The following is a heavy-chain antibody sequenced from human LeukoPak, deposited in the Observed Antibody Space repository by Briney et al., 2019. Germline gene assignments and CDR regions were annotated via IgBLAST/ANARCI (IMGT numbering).Heavy chain of an antibody. CDR2: IKYDGNEM. V-gene: IGHV3-7*01. CDR3: ATYSSLNRREFQY. CDR1: GFTFSIYW. J-gene: IGHJ1*01. D-gene: IGHD3-22*01. Sequence: GGSLRLSCTASGFTFSIYWMSWVRQAPGKGPEWVANIKYDGNEMYYVDSVKGRFTISRDNAKNSLYLQMNSLRAEDTAVYYCATYSSLNRREFQYWGQGTLLTVSS.